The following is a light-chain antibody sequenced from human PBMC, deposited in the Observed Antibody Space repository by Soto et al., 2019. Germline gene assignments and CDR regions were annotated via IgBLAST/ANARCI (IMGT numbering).Light chain of an antibody. V-gene: IGKV1-5*01. Sequence: DIQMTQSPSTLSASIGDRVTITCRASQTINRWLAWYQQKPGKAPRLLIFHASNLETGVPSRISGSGSGTEFNLIISNLQPEDVAIYYCQQYDSYSPTFGQGTKVDIK. CDR3: QQYDSYSPT. J-gene: IGKJ1*01. CDR2: HAS. CDR1: QTINRW.